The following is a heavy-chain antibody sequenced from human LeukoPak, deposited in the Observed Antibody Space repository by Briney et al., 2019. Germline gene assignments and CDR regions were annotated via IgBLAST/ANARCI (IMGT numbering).Heavy chain of an antibody. CDR1: GYTFTGYY. CDR2: INPNSGGT. Sequence: ASVKVSSKASGYTFTGYYMHWVRQAPGQGLEWMGWINPNSGGTNYAQKFQGRVTMTRDTSISTAYMELSRLRSDDTAVYYCARGEACSSSSCYYWFDPWGQGTLVTVSS. V-gene: IGHV1-2*02. CDR3: ARGEACSSSSCYYWFDP. D-gene: IGHD2-2*01. J-gene: IGHJ5*02.